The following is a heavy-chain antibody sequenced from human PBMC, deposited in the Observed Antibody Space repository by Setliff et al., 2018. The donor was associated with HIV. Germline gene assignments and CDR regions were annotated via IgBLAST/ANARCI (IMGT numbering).Heavy chain of an antibody. CDR2: ISSDSRYI. CDR3: TRATYFSFWSGNFYGMDV. CDR1: GFNFKNYN. J-gene: IGHJ6*02. D-gene: IGHD3-3*01. Sequence: PGGSLRLSCVGSGFNFKNYNMNWVRQAPGKGLEWISSISSDSRYIYYADSVKGRFTISRDNAKDSVYLQISALRGEDTAVYYCTRATYFSFWSGNFYGMDVWGQGTTVTVSS. V-gene: IGHV3-21*01.